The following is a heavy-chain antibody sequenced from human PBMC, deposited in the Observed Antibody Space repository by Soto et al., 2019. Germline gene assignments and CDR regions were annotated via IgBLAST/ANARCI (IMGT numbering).Heavy chain of an antibody. Sequence: SVKVSCKASGGTFYTYTFSWVRQAPGQGLEWMGSITPIYPTTNYAEKFQGRLTVTADGSTNTAYMELNSLTSDDTAVYYCARIPRYSFPTSDDLDSWGQGTPVTVSS. CDR2: ITPIYPTT. D-gene: IGHD5-18*01. CDR1: GGTFYTYT. CDR3: ARIPRYSFPTSDDLDS. V-gene: IGHV1-69*13. J-gene: IGHJ4*02.